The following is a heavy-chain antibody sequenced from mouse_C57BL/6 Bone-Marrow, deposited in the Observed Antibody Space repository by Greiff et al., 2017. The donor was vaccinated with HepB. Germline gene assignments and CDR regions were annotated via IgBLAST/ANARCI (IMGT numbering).Heavy chain of an antibody. J-gene: IGHJ4*01. CDR2: IYPRDGST. Sequence: VKLQQSDAELVKPGASVKISCKVSGYTFTDHTIHWMKQRPEQGLEWIGYIYPRDGSTKYNEKFKGKATLTADKSSSTAYMQLNSLTSEDSAVYFCAREENYGSTDYAMDYWGQGTSVTVSS. V-gene: IGHV1-78*01. D-gene: IGHD1-1*01. CDR3: AREENYGSTDYAMDY. CDR1: GYTFTDHT.